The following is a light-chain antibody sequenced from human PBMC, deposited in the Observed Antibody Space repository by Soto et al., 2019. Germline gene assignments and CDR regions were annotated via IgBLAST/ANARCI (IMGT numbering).Light chain of an antibody. CDR2: GAS. J-gene: IGKJ1*01. CDR3: QQYNNWPLT. CDR1: QSVSSN. V-gene: IGKV3-15*01. Sequence: EIVMTPSPATLSVSPGERATLSCRASQSVSSNLAWYQQKPGQAPRLLIYGASTRATGIPARFSGSGSGTEFTLTISSLQSADFAVYYCQQYNNWPLTFGQGTKVEIK.